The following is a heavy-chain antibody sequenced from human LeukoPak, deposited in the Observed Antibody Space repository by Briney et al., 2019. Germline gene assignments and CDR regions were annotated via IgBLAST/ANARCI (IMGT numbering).Heavy chain of an antibody. CDR2: INTYTGNT. J-gene: IGHJ4*02. V-gene: IGHV1-18*01. Sequence: ASVKVSCKASGYTFVNYGFSWVRQAPGQGLEWMGWINTYTGNTNYSQNFQGRVTMTTDASTNTAYMELRSLRSDDTAVYYCARDFLFGGKSHDPKGIGSWGQGTLVTVSS. D-gene: IGHD4-23*01. CDR3: ARDFLFGGKSHDPKGIGS. CDR1: GYTFVNYG.